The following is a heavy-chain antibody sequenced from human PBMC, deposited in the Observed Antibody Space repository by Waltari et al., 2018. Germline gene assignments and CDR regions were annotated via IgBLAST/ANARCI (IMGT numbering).Heavy chain of an antibody. CDR3: ARRYGAFRGWRFDP. Sequence: QVQLQQWGAGLLKPSETLSLTCAVYGGSFSGYYWSWIRQPPGKGLEWIGEINHSGSTNNNPSLKSRVTISVDTSKNQFSLKLSSVTAADTAVYYCARRYGAFRGWRFDPWGQGTLVTVSS. J-gene: IGHJ5*02. CDR1: GGSFSGYY. V-gene: IGHV4-34*01. D-gene: IGHD5-12*01. CDR2: INHSGST.